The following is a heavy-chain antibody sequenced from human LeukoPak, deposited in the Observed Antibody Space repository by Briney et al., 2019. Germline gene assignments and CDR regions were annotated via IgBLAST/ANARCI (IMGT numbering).Heavy chain of an antibody. J-gene: IGHJ6*03. D-gene: IGHD2-15*01. V-gene: IGHV3-66*02. Sequence: SGGSLRLSCAASGFIVNNNFMNWVRQAPGKGLEWVSVIYSGSTKYYADSVKGRFTISRDESKNTRYRQMNSLRAEDTALYYCARAADYYYYMDVGGKGTTVTVSS. CDR1: GFIVNNNF. CDR3: ARAADYYYYMDV. CDR2: IYSGSTK.